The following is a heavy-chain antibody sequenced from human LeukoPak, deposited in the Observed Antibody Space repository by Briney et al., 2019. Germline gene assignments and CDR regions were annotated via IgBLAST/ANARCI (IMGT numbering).Heavy chain of an antibody. Sequence: KRSETLSLTCTVSGGSISSYYWSWIRQPPGKGLERIGYIYYSGSTNYNPSLKSRVTISVDTSKNQFSLKLSSVTAADTAVYYCARSLGDILTGYYGDHWFDPWGQGTLVTVSS. CDR2: IYYSGST. J-gene: IGHJ5*02. CDR1: GGSISSYY. CDR3: ARSLGDILTGYYGDHWFDP. V-gene: IGHV4-59*01. D-gene: IGHD3-9*01.